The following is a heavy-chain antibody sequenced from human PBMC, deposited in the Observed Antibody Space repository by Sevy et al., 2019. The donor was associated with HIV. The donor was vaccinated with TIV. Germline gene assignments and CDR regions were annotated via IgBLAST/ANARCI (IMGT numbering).Heavy chain of an antibody. J-gene: IGHJ4*02. CDR3: ARDLRERAGFYFDY. V-gene: IGHV3-53*01. Sequence: GGSLRLSCAASGFTVSSNYMSWVRQAPGKGLEWVSVIYSGGSTYYADSVKGRFTISRDNSKNTLYLQMNSLRAEDTAVYYCARDLRERAGFYFDYWGQGILVTVSS. CDR2: IYSGGST. D-gene: IGHD1-26*01. CDR1: GFTVSSNY.